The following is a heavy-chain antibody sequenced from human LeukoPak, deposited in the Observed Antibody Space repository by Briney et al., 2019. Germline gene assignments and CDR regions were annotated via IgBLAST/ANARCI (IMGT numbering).Heavy chain of an antibody. CDR2: FDPEDGET. D-gene: IGHD1-26*01. J-gene: IGHJ6*02. CDR3: ARHNSGSYLYGMDV. CDR1: GYTLTELS. V-gene: IGHV1-24*01. Sequence: ASVKVSCKVSGYTLTELSMHWVRQAPGKGLEWMGGFDPEDGETIYAQKFQGRVTITADESTSTAYMELSSLRSEDTAVYYCARHNSGSYLYGMDVWGQGTTVTVSS.